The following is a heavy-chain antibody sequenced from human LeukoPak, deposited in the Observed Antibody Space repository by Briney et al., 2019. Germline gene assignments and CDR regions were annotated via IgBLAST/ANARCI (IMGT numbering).Heavy chain of an antibody. CDR1: GFTFNSYS. D-gene: IGHD3-22*01. V-gene: IGHV3-48*01. CDR2: ISTSSSPI. J-gene: IGHJ4*02. Sequence: GGSLRLSCVASGFTFNSYSMNWVRQAPGKGLEWVSYISTSSSPIYYADSVKGRFTISRDSAKNSLYLQMNSLRAEETAIYYCARDASYYFDTSAPGYFDYWGQGTLVTVSS. CDR3: ARDASYYFDTSAPGYFDY.